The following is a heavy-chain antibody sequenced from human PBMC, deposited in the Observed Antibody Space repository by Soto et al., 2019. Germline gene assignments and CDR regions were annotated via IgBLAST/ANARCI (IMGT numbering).Heavy chain of an antibody. CDR2: ISAYNGNT. J-gene: IGHJ6*02. V-gene: IGHV1-18*01. D-gene: IGHD2-2*01. CDR3: ARDTVVVPAAAVYYYYGMDV. CDR1: GYTFTSYG. Sequence: ASVKVSCKASGYTFTSYGISWVRQAPGQGLEWMGWISAYNGNTNYAQKLQGRVTMTTDTSTSTAYMELRSLRSDDTAVYYCARDTVVVPAAAVYYYYGMDVWGQGTTVTVSS.